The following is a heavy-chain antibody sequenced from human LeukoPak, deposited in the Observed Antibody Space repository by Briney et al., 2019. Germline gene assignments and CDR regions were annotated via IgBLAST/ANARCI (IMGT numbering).Heavy chain of an antibody. CDR1: GDSVRSDSHY. J-gene: IGHJ4*02. D-gene: IGHD3-10*01. CDR2: IYYSGST. CDR3: TRDLPRGFGEL. Sequence: SETLSLTCTVSGDSVRSDSHYWSWIRQPPGKGLELIGYIYYSGSTNYNPSLKSRVTISIDTSKNQFSLKLSSVTAVDTAVYYCTRDLPRGFGELWSQGTLVTVSS. V-gene: IGHV4-61*01.